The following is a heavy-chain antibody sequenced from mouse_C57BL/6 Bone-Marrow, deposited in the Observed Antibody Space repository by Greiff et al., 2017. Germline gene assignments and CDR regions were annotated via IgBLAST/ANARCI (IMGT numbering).Heavy chain of an antibody. CDR2: IDPENGDT. V-gene: IGHV14-4*01. CDR3: TTEVGYYFDY. J-gene: IGHJ2*01. D-gene: IGHD1-1*01. Sequence: EVQLQQSGAELVRPGASVKLSCTASGFNIKDDYMHWVKQRPEQGLEWIGWIDPENGDTEYASKFQGKATITADTSSNTAYLQLSSLTPEDTAVYYCTTEVGYYFDYWGQGTTLTVSS. CDR1: GFNIKDDY.